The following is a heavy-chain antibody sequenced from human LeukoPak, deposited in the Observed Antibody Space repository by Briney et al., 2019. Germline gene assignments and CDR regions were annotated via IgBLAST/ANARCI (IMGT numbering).Heavy chain of an antibody. CDR3: ARVGAGLPFED. V-gene: IGHV1-69*04. Sequence: GASVKVSCKASGYSFSSYVISWVRQPPGQGLEWMGRIIPFADITDYAQNFQGRVTFTADKSTSTAYMEVNSLLSEDTAVYYCARVGAGLPFEDWGQGTLVSVSS. CDR1: GYSFSSYV. J-gene: IGHJ4*02. CDR2: IIPFADIT. D-gene: IGHD6-13*01.